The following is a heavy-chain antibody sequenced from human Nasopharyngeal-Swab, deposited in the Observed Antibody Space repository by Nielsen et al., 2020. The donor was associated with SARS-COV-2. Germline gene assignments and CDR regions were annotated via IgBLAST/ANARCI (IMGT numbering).Heavy chain of an antibody. CDR2: IYYSGST. Sequence: WIRQPPGKGLEWIGSIYYSGSTYYNPSPKSRVTISVDTSKNQFSLKLSSVTAADTAVYYCARRSNCSSTTCSYYYYYMDVWGKGTTVTVSS. D-gene: IGHD2-2*01. CDR3: ARRSNCSSTTCSYYYYYMDV. J-gene: IGHJ6*03. V-gene: IGHV4-39*01.